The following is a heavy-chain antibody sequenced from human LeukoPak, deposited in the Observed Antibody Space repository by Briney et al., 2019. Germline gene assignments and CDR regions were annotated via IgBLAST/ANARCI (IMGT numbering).Heavy chain of an antibody. V-gene: IGHV4-59*12. CDR2: IYYSGST. CDR1: GGSISSYY. Sequence: PSETLSLTCTVSGGSISSYYWSWIRQPPGKGLEWIGYIYYSGSTNYNPSLKSRVTISVDTSKNQFSLKLSSVTAADTAVYYCARRVTRYCSSTSCFFYYYYYMDVWGKGTTVTISS. J-gene: IGHJ6*03. D-gene: IGHD2-2*01. CDR3: ARRVTRYCSSTSCFFYYYYYMDV.